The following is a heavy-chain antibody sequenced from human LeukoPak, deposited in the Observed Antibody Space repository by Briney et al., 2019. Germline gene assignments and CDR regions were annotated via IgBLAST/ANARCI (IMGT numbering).Heavy chain of an antibody. CDR3: TRQESSLYGMDV. V-gene: IGHV3-73*01. Sequence: PGGSLKLSCAASGFTFSGSAMHWVRQASGKGLEWVGRIRSKANSYATAYAASVKGRFTISRDDSKNTAYLQMNSLKTEDTAVYYCTRQESSLYGMDVWGQGTTVTGSS. CDR2: IRSKANSYAT. CDR1: GFTFSGSA. D-gene: IGHD6-6*01. J-gene: IGHJ6*02.